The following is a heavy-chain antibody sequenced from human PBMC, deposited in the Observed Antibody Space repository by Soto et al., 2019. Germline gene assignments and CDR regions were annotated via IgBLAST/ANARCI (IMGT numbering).Heavy chain of an antibody. V-gene: IGHV1-18*01. D-gene: IGHD3-10*02. CDR1: GYTFTSYG. Sequence: QVQLVQSGAEVKKPGASVKVSCKASGYTFTSYGISWVRQAPGQGLEWMGWISAYNGNTNYAQKLQGRVTMTTDTSSSTPYMELRSLRSDDTAVYYCARDRGSLVRGVTSGYFDYWGQGTLVTVSS. CDR2: ISAYNGNT. J-gene: IGHJ4*02. CDR3: ARDRGSLVRGVTSGYFDY.